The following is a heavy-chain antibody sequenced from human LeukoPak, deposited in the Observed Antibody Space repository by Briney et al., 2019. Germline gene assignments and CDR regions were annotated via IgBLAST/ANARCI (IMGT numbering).Heavy chain of an antibody. CDR1: GGSISSYY. CDR3: ARRGFGDAFDL. D-gene: IGHD2-15*01. CDR2: IYYSGST. Sequence: SETLSLTCTVSGGSISSYYWSWIRQPPGKGLEWIGYIYYSGSTNYNPSLKSRVTISVDTSKNQFSLKLRSVTAADTAVYYCARRGFGDAFDLWAQGTMVNVSS. J-gene: IGHJ3*01. V-gene: IGHV4-59*08.